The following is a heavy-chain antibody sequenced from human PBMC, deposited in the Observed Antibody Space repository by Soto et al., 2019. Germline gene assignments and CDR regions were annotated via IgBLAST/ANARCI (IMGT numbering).Heavy chain of an antibody. CDR3: AREPSI. CDR2: IYYSGST. V-gene: IGHV4-31*03. J-gene: IGHJ4*02. CDR1: GGSISSSDYY. Sequence: QVQLQESGPGLLKPSQTLSLTCNVSGGSISSSDYYWDRIRQHPGKGLEWIGYIYYSGSTYYNPSLKSRFTISVDTSKHQFSLKLSSVTAADTAMYYCAREPSIWGQGTLVTVSS.